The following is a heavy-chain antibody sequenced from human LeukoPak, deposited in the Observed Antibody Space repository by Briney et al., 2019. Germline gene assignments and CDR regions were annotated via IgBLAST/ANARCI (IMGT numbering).Heavy chain of an antibody. CDR1: GFTFSSYA. CDR2: ISYDGSNK. V-gene: IGHV3-30*04. CDR3: ARPGSVFGVFDY. Sequence: GGSLRLSCAASGFTFSSYAMHWVRQAPGKGLEWVAVISYDGSNKYYADSVKGRFTISRDNSKNTLYLQMNSLRAEDTAVYYCARPGSVFGVFDYWGQGTLVTVSS. D-gene: IGHD5/OR15-5a*01. J-gene: IGHJ4*02.